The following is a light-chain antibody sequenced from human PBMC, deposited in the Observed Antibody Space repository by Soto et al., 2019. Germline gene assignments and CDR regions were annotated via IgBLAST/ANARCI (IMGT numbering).Light chain of an antibody. CDR3: QQCSIWPHT. V-gene: IGKV3-11*01. Sequence: EIVLTQSPATLSLSPGESATLSCRASRSVSSYLAWYQQKPGQAPRLLINDASNRAPGVPGRFSGSGSGTDFTLTISRLEPEDFAVYYCQQCSIWPHTFGPGTRVDVK. CDR1: RSVSSY. J-gene: IGKJ3*01. CDR2: DAS.